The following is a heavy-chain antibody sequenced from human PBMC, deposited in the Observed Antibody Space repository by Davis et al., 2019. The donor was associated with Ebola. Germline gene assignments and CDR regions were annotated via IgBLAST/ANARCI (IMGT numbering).Heavy chain of an antibody. CDR2: IYYSGST. V-gene: IGHV4-59*01. J-gene: IGHJ5*02. D-gene: IGHD3-3*01. Sequence: SETLSLTCTVSGGSISSYYWSCIRQPPGKGLEWIGYIYYSGSTNYNPSLKSRVTISVDTSKNQFSLKLSSVTAADTAVYYCARAYDFWSGYYLSWFDPWGQGTLVTVSS. CDR3: ARAYDFWSGYYLSWFDP. CDR1: GGSISSYY.